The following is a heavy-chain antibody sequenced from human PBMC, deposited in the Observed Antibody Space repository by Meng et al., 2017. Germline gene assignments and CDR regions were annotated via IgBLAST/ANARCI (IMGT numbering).Heavy chain of an antibody. Sequence: LSLTCAVYGGSFSGYYWSWIRQPPGKGLEWIGEINHSGSTNYDPSLKSRVTISVDTSKNQFFLKLSSVTAADTAVYYCARGRPLLYCSGGSCYYAFDIWGQGTMVTVSS. CDR1: GGSFSGYY. J-gene: IGHJ3*02. CDR2: INHSGST. D-gene: IGHD2-15*01. V-gene: IGHV4-34*01. CDR3: ARGRPLLYCSGGSCYYAFDI.